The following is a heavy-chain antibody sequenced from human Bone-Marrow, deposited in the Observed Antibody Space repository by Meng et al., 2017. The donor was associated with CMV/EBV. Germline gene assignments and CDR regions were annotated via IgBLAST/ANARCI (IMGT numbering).Heavy chain of an antibody. CDR3: ARVLQLVGDAFDI. J-gene: IGHJ3*02. CDR1: GFTFSSYS. CDR2: ISSSSSYI. D-gene: IGHD1-26*01. V-gene: IGHV3-21*01. Sequence: GGSLRLSCAASGFTFSSYSMNWVRQAPGKGLEWVSSISSSSSYIYYADSVKGRFTIYRDNAKHSLYLQMNSLRAEDTAVYYCARVLQLVGDAFDIWGQGTMVTVSS.